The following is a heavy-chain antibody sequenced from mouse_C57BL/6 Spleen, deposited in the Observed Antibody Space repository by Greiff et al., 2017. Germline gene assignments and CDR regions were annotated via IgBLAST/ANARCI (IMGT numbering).Heavy chain of an antibody. D-gene: IGHD4-1*01. V-gene: IGHV3-6*01. CDR1: GYSITSGYY. J-gene: IGHJ4*01. Sequence: EVKLQESGPGLVKPSQSLSLTCSVTGYSITSGYYWNWIRQFPGNKLEWMGYISYDGSNNYNPSLKNRISITLDTSKNQFFLKLNSVTTEDTATYYGAGSYEGTNWVYAMDYWGQGTSVTVSS. CDR2: ISYDGSN. CDR3: AGSYEGTNWVYAMDY.